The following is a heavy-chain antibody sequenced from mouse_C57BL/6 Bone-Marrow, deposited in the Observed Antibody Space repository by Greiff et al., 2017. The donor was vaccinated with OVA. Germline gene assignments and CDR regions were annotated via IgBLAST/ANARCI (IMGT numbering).Heavy chain of an antibody. D-gene: IGHD1-1*01. CDR2: IRSKSNNYAT. CDR1: GFSFNTYA. V-gene: IGHV10-1*01. J-gene: IGHJ1*03. Sequence: EVHLVESGGGLVQPKGSLKLSCAASGFSFNTYAMNWVRQAPGKGLEWVARIRSKSNNYATYYADSVKDRFTISRDDSESMLYLQMNNLKTEDTAMYYCVGYYGSPTGYFDVWGTGTTVTVSS. CDR3: VGYYGSPTGYFDV.